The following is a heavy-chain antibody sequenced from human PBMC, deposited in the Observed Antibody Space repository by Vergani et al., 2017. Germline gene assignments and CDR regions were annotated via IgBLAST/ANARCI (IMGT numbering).Heavy chain of an antibody. Sequence: QEQLVQSGSELKKPGASVKVSCKASGYSFNNYAIHWVRQAPGQGLDWMGWINPTTGNPTYARAFTGRFVFSLDTSISTAYLQIGSLKAADTAVYFCARAKRGRLAVGATDSWGQGTLLTVSS. CDR3: ARAKRGRLAVGATDS. D-gene: IGHD6-19*01. J-gene: IGHJ4*02. CDR2: INPTTGNP. CDR1: GYSFNNYA. V-gene: IGHV7-4-1*01.